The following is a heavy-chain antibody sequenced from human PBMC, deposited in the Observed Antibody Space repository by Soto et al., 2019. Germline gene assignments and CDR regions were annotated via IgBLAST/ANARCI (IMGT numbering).Heavy chain of an antibody. CDR2: ISNSGSAI. CDR3: ARSQNMIVVFDS. D-gene: IGHD3-22*01. V-gene: IGHV3-48*03. Sequence: GGSLRLSCAASGFIFSSYELNWVRQAPGKGLEWISYISNSGSAIYYADSVKGRFTISRDNAKKSLYLQMDSLRAEDTAVYYCARSQNMIVVFDSWGQGTLVTVSS. CDR1: GFIFSSYE. J-gene: IGHJ4*02.